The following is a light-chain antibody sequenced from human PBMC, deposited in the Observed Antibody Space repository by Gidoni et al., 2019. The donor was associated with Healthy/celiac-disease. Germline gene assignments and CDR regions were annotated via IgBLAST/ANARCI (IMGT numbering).Light chain of an antibody. Sequence: EIVLTQSPGTLSLSPGERATLSCRASQSVSSSYLAWYQQKPGQAPRLLIYGASSSATGIPDRFSGSGSGTDFTLTISRLEPEDFAVYYCQQYGSSLPFGGGTKVEIK. CDR3: QQYGSSLP. CDR1: QSVSSSY. J-gene: IGKJ4*01. V-gene: IGKV3-20*01. CDR2: GAS.